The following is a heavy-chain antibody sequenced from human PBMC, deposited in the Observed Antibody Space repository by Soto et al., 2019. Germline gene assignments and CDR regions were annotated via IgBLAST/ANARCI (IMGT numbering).Heavy chain of an antibody. CDR3: ARDLSQHYDFWSGYFRSYYMDV. CDR2: ISSSSSYI. V-gene: IGHV3-21*01. D-gene: IGHD3-3*01. CDR1: GFTFSSYS. J-gene: IGHJ6*03. Sequence: PGGSLRLSCAASGFTFSSYSMNWVRQAPGKGLEWVSSISSSSSYIYYADSVKGRFTISRDNAKNSLYLQMNSLRAEDTAVYYCARDLSQHYDFWSGYFRSYYMDVWGKGTTVTVSS.